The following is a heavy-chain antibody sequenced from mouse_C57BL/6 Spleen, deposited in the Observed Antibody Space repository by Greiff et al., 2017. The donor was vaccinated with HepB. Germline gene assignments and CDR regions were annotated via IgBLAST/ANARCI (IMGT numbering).Heavy chain of an antibody. CDR2: ISYDGSN. D-gene: IGHD1-1*01. J-gene: IGHJ4*01. Sequence: EVQRVESGPGLVKPSQSLSLTCSVTGYSITRGYYWNWIRQFPGNKLEWMGYISYDGSNNYNPSLKNRISITRDTSKNQFFLKLNSVTTEDTATYYCARNYGSSYNYAMDYWGQGTSVTVSS. CDR3: ARNYGSSYNYAMDY. V-gene: IGHV3-6*01. CDR1: GYSITRGYY.